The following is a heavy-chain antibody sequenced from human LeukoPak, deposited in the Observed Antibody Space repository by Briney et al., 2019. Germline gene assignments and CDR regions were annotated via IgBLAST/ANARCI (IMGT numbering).Heavy chain of an antibody. CDR2: IYYSGST. CDR1: GGSISSSSYY. Sequence: SETLSLTCTVSGGSISSSSYYWGWVRQPPGKGLEWIGSIYYSGSTYYNPSLKSRVTISVDKSKNQFSLKLSPVTAADTAVYYCARVWDSSSWYGGIDYWGQGTLVTVSS. J-gene: IGHJ4*02. CDR3: ARVWDSSSWYGGIDY. V-gene: IGHV4-39*07. D-gene: IGHD6-13*01.